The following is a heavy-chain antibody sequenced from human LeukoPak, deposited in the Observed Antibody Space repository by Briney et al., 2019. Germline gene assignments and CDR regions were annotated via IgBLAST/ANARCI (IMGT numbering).Heavy chain of an antibody. D-gene: IGHD2-15*01. V-gene: IGHV4-30-4*08. Sequence: SQTLSLTCTVSGDSFSSSDYFWAWIRQPPGMGLEWMGHIFYGGSPNYNPSLKGRPLMSIDTSKNQFSLKLTSVTAADTALYYCATVAQGVVLYWGQGTLITVSS. CDR1: GDSFSSSDYF. CDR2: IFYGGSP. CDR3: ATVAQGVVLY. J-gene: IGHJ4*02.